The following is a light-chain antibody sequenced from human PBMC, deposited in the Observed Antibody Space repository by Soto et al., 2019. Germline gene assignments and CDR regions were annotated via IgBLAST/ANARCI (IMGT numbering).Light chain of an antibody. Sequence: QSALTQPASVSGSPGQSITISCTGTSGDVGTYNLVSWYQQHPVRAPKLIIFEVNKRPSGVSNRLSGSKSGNTASLAISGLQADDEADYHCCSYAGRSNVVCGGGTKVTVL. V-gene: IGLV2-23*02. CDR2: EVN. J-gene: IGLJ2*01. CDR1: SGDVGTYNL. CDR3: CSYAGRSNVV.